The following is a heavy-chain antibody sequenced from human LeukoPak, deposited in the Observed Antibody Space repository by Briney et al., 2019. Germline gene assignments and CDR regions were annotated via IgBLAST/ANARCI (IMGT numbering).Heavy chain of an antibody. Sequence: KPSETLSLTCTVSGGSISSYYWSWIRQPPGKGLGWIGYIYYSGSTNYNPSLKSRVTISVDTSKNQFSLKLSSVTAADTAVYYCATAGLAARYPLNYWGQGTLVTVSS. V-gene: IGHV4-59*08. CDR3: ATAGLAARYPLNY. CDR1: GGSISSYY. CDR2: IYYSGST. D-gene: IGHD6-6*01. J-gene: IGHJ4*02.